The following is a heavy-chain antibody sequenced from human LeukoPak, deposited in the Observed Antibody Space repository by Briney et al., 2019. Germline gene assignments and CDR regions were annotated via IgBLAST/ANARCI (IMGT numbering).Heavy chain of an antibody. Sequence: PSETLSLTCTVSGGSISSGGYYWSWIRQHPGKGLEWIGYIYYSGSTYYNPSLKSRVTISVDTSKNQFSLKLSSVTAADTAVYYCARDGLFPTDYYDSSGYYYGNAFDIWGQGTMVTVSS. V-gene: IGHV4-31*03. D-gene: IGHD3-22*01. CDR1: GGSISSGGYY. CDR2: IYYSGST. J-gene: IGHJ3*02. CDR3: ARDGLFPTDYYDSSGYYYGNAFDI.